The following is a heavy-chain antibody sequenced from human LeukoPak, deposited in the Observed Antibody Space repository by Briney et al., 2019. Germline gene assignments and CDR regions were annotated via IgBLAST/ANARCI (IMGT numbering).Heavy chain of an antibody. D-gene: IGHD4-17*01. CDR2: IYHSGST. CDR3: AGGVPVTTSYFDY. J-gene: IGHJ4*02. V-gene: IGHV4-30-2*01. Sequence: SQTLSLTCAVSGGSISSGGYSWSWIRQPPGKGLEWIGYIYHSGSTYYNPSLESRVTISVDRSKNQFSLKLSSVTAADTAVYYCAGGVPVTTSYFDYWGQGTLVTVSS. CDR1: GGSISSGGYS.